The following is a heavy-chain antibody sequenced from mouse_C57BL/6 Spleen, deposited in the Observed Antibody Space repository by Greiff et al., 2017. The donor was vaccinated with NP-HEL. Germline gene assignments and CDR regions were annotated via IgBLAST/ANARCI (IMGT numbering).Heavy chain of an antibody. Sequence: QVQLQQSGAELVKPGASVKISCKASGYAFSSYWMNWVKQRPGKGLEWIGQIYPGDGDTNYNGKFKGKATLTADKSSSTAYMQLSSLTSEDSAVYSCARRYDGYLFYAMDYWGQGTSVTVSS. CDR2: IYPGDGDT. CDR1: GYAFSSYW. J-gene: IGHJ4*01. V-gene: IGHV1-80*01. CDR3: ARRYDGYLFYAMDY. D-gene: IGHD2-3*01.